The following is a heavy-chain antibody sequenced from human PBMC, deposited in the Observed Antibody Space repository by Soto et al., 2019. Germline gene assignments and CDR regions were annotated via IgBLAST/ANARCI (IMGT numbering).Heavy chain of an antibody. V-gene: IGHV3-13*04. J-gene: IGHJ6*02. Sequence: EVQLVESGGGVVQPGGSLRLSCEASGFTFENYDMHWVRQVRGKGLEWVSGFGSAGDTFYPESARGRFTISRENAKNSLYLQMETLRAEDTAVYCCARGYYGSGSYNKPYYGMDLWGPGTTVGVSS. CDR3: ARGYYGSGSYNKPYYGMDL. D-gene: IGHD3-10*01. CDR1: GFTFENYD. CDR2: FGSAGDT.